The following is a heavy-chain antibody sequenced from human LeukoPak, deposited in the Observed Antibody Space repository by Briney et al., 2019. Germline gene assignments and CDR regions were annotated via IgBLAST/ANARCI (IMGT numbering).Heavy chain of an antibody. D-gene: IGHD1-26*01. CDR3: ARGRRVGATISVY. CDR2: MNPNSGNT. Sequence: ASVKVSCKASGYTFTSYDINWVRQATGQGLEWMGWMNPNSGNTGYAQKFQGRVAMTRNTSISTAYMELNSLRSEDTAVYYCARGRRVGATISVYWGQGTLVTVSS. CDR1: GYTFTSYD. V-gene: IGHV1-8*01. J-gene: IGHJ4*02.